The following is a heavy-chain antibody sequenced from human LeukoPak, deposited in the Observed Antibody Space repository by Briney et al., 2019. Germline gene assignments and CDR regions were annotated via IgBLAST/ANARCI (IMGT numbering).Heavy chain of an antibody. CDR3: ARRKIDIVVVPAAISGTAKSRPIMDV. CDR1: GYTFTSYD. CDR2: MNPNSGNT. D-gene: IGHD2-2*02. J-gene: IGHJ6*03. V-gene: IGHV1-8*01. Sequence: GASVKASCKASGYTFTSYDINWVRQATGQGPEWMGWMNPNSGNTGYAQKFQGRVTMTRNTSINTAYMELSSLRSEDTAVYYCARRKIDIVVVPAAISGTAKSRPIMDVWGKGTTVTVSS.